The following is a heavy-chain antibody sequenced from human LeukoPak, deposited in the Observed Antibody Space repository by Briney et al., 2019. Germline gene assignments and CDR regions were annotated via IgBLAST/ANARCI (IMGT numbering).Heavy chain of an antibody. CDR3: AKGLLYSGSYYGESFDY. V-gene: IGHV4-30-2*01. Sequence: SETLSLTCAVSGGSISSGGYSWSWIRQPPGKGLEWIGYIYHSGSTYYNPSLKSRVTISVDRSKNQFSLKLSSVTAADTATYYCAKGLLYSGSYYGESFDYWGQGTLVTVSS. D-gene: IGHD1-26*01. J-gene: IGHJ4*02. CDR1: GGSISSGGYS. CDR2: IYHSGST.